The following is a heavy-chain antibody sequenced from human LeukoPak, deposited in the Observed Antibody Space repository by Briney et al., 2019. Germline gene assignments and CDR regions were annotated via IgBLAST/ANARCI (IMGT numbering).Heavy chain of an antibody. CDR2: IYYSGST. Sequence: SETLSLTCAVSGGSISSYYWSWLRQPPGKGLEWIRYIYYSGSTNYNPSLKSRVPISVDTSKNQFSLKLSSVTAADTAVYYCARDLYNVGGSYDETPLGYWGQGTLVTVSS. CDR1: GGSISSYY. D-gene: IGHD1-26*01. J-gene: IGHJ4*02. CDR3: ARDLYNVGGSYDETPLGY. V-gene: IGHV4-59*01.